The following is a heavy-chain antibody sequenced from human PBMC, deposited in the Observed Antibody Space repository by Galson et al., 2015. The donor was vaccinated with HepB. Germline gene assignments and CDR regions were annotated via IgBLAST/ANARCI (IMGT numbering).Heavy chain of an antibody. D-gene: IGHD6-19*01. V-gene: IGHV3-30-3*01. J-gene: IGHJ4*02. CDR3: ARASGYSSGWYVY. Sequence: SLRLSCAASGFTFSSYHMHWVRQAPGKGLEWVAVISYDGSDEYYVDSVKGRFTISRDNAKNSLYLQMNSLRAEDTAVYYCARASGYSSGWYVYWGQGTLVTVSS. CDR1: GFTFSSYH. CDR2: ISYDGSDE.